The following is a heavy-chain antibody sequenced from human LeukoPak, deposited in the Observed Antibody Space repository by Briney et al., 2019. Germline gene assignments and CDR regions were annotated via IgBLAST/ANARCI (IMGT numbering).Heavy chain of an antibody. J-gene: IGHJ5*02. CDR2: IGRSGSPV. Sequence: GGSLRLSCAASGFTFSDYEMNWVRQAPGKGLEWISSIGRSGSPVYNTDSLKDRFSISRDNAENSLYLQMNSLRAEDTAVYYCAREGGSGWYSGWFDPWGQGTLVTVSS. CDR3: AREGGSGWYSGWFDP. CDR1: GFTFSDYE. V-gene: IGHV3-48*03. D-gene: IGHD6-19*01.